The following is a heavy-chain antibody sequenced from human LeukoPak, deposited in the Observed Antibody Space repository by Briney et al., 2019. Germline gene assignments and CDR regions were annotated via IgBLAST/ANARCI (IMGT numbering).Heavy chain of an antibody. D-gene: IGHD1-26*01. J-gene: IGHJ4*02. CDR2: IWYDGSNK. V-gene: IGHV3-33*01. Sequence: GRSLRLSCAASGFTFSSYGMHWVRQAPGKGLEWVAVIWYDGSNKYYADSVKGRFTISRDNSKNTLYLQMNSLRAEDTAVYYCATLSEVGPYYFDYWGQETLVTVSS. CDR3: ATLSEVGPYYFDY. CDR1: GFTFSSYG.